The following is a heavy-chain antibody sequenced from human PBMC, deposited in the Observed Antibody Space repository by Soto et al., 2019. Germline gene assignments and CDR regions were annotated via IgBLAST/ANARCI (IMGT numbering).Heavy chain of an antibody. V-gene: IGHV3-74*01. Sequence: EVQLVESGGGLVQPGGSLRLSCAASGFTSSYFHWVRQPPGKGLVWVSRINSDGSSTSDADSVKGRFTISRDNAKNTLYLQMDSLRAEDTAVYYCARGPHVYSYGDSWVQATLVTVSS. CDR1: GFTSSYF. J-gene: IGHJ5*01. CDR3: ARGPHVYSYGDS. D-gene: IGHD5-18*01. CDR2: INSDGSST.